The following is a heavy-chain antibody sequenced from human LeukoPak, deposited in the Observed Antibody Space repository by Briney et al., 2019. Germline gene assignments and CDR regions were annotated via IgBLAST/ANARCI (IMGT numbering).Heavy chain of an antibody. J-gene: IGHJ5*02. CDR2: ISSSGNYI. D-gene: IGHD2-8*01. CDR1: GFTFSSYG. V-gene: IGHV3-21*01. CDR3: AAQALVQSLVS. Sequence: GGSLRLSCAASGFTFSSYGMNWVRQAPGKGLEWVSSISSSGNYIYYADSVKGRSTISRDNAENSLYLQMNSLRAEDTAVYYCAAQALVQSLVSWGQGTLVTVSS.